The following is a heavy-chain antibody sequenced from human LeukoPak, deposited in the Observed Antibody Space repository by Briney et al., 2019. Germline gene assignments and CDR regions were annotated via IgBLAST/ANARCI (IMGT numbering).Heavy chain of an antibody. V-gene: IGHV3-30*02. J-gene: IGHJ3*02. CDR2: IRYDGSNK. D-gene: IGHD1-7*01. CDR1: GFTFSSYG. CDR3: AKDEILGWNYRGGGAFDI. Sequence: PGGSLRLSCAASGFTFSSYGMHWVRQAPGKGLEWVAFIRYDGSNKYYADSVKGRFTISRDNSKNTLYLQMNSLRAEDTAVYYCAKDEILGWNYRGGGAFDIWGQGTMVTVSS.